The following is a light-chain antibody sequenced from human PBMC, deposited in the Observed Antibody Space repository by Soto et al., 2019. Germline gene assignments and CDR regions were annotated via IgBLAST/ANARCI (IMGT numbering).Light chain of an antibody. CDR2: AAS. J-gene: IGKJ1*01. CDR1: QSISDW. CDR3: QHYNSYSEA. V-gene: IGKV1-5*01. Sequence: IQMTQSPGSLSASVGDRVTITCRASQSISDWLAWYQQKPGTAPKLLIYAASPLQSGVPSRFSGSGSETEFTLTISSLQPDDFATYYCQHYNSYSEAFGQGTKVDIK.